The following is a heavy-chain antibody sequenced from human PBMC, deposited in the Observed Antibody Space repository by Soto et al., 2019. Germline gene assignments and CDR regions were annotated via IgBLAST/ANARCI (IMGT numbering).Heavy chain of an antibody. CDR1: GGSISKTFNY. J-gene: IGHJ6*02. CDR2: IYYSGNT. D-gene: IGHD4-17*01. CDR3: ARVGRDYGDSIYYYGMDV. V-gene: IGHV4-39*07. Sequence: SETLSLTCAVSGGSISKTFNYWDWIRQPPGKGLQWIGTIYYSGNTYYIPSLKSRVTISADTSKNQFSLRLSSVTAADTAVYYCARVGRDYGDSIYYYGMDVWGQGTTVTVSS.